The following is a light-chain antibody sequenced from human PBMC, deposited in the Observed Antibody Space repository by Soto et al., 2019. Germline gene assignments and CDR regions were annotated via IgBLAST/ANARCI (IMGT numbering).Light chain of an antibody. J-gene: IGKJ1*01. CDR1: QSISTW. CDR2: KAS. Sequence: DIQMTQSPSTLSASAGERVTITCRASQSISTWLAWYQQKPGKAPKLLIYKASSLESGFPSRFSGSGSGTEFTLTISSLQPDDIATYYCQQYKSFPWTFGQGTKVDIK. CDR3: QQYKSFPWT. V-gene: IGKV1-5*03.